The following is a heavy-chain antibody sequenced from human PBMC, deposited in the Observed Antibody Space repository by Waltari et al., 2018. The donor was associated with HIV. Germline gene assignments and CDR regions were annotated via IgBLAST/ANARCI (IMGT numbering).Heavy chain of an antibody. D-gene: IGHD5-18*01. Sequence: QLQLQESGPGLVTPSETLSLTCTVPGGSISSSDYDWGWIRQPPGTGLEWIGSIYYSGSTYYNPSLKSRVTISVDTSKNQFSLKLSSVTAADTAVYYCASLNVDTAMVLSYWGQGTLVTVSS. CDR3: ASLNVDTAMVLSY. CDR2: IYYSGST. CDR1: GGSISSSDYD. V-gene: IGHV4-39*07. J-gene: IGHJ4*02.